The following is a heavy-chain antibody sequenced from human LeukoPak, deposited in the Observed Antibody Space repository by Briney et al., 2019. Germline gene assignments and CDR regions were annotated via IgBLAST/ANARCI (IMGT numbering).Heavy chain of an antibody. D-gene: IGHD3-10*01. Sequence: SETLSLTCAVSGGSISSSNWWSWVRQPPGKGLEWIGEIYHSGSTNYNPSLKSRVTISVDKSKNQFSLKLSSVTAADTAVYYCARHGSGSYFPPPFDYWGQGTLVTVSS. CDR1: GGSISSSNW. CDR2: IYHSGST. CDR3: ARHGSGSYFPPPFDY. V-gene: IGHV4-4*02. J-gene: IGHJ4*02.